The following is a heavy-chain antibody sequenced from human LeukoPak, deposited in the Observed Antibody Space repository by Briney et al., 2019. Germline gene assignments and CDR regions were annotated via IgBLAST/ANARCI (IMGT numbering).Heavy chain of an antibody. CDR2: ISSSGSTI. J-gene: IGHJ4*02. CDR1: GFTFSDYY. CDR3: ARVRLPTRYYYDSSGYYFDY. Sequence: GGSLRPSCAASGFTFSDYYMSWIRQAPGKGLEWVTYISSSGSTIYYADSVKGRFTISRDNAKNSLYLQMNSLRAEDTAVYYCARVRLPTRYYYDSSGYYFDYWGQGTLVTVSS. V-gene: IGHV3-11*01. D-gene: IGHD3-22*01.